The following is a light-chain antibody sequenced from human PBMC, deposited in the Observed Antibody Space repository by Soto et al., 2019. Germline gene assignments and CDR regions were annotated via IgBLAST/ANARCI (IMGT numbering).Light chain of an antibody. CDR3: SSYTSSSTLDA. Sequence: QSALTQPASVSGSPGQSITISCTGTSSDVGGYNYVSWYQQHPGKAPKLMIYDVSKRPSGVSNRFSGSKSGNTASLTISGLQAEDEADYYCSSYTSSSTLDAFGTGTKVTVL. CDR2: DVS. V-gene: IGLV2-14*01. J-gene: IGLJ1*01. CDR1: SSDVGGYNY.